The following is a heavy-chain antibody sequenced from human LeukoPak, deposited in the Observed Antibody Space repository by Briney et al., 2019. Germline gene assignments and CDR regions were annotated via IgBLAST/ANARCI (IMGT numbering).Heavy chain of an antibody. Sequence: GGSLRLSCAASGFTFSSYSMNWVRQAPGKGLEWVSTIRGSGSSTFYADSVKGRLTISRDNSKNTLYLEMNSLSAEDTAVYYCARDGGADDAFDIWGQGTMVTVSS. V-gene: IGHV3-23*01. J-gene: IGHJ3*02. CDR1: GFTFSSYS. CDR2: IRGSGSST. D-gene: IGHD3-16*01. CDR3: ARDGGADDAFDI.